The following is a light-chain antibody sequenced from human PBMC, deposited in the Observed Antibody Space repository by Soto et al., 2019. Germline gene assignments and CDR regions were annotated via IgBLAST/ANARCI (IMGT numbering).Light chain of an antibody. CDR3: QQRISWPLT. Sequence: EIVLTQYPATLSLSPGERATLSCRASQSVSSYLAWYQQKPGQAPRLLIFDASNRATGIPARFSGSGSGTDFTLTISSLEPEDFAVYYCQQRISWPLTFGQGTKVEIK. CDR2: DAS. J-gene: IGKJ1*01. V-gene: IGKV3-11*01. CDR1: QSVSSY.